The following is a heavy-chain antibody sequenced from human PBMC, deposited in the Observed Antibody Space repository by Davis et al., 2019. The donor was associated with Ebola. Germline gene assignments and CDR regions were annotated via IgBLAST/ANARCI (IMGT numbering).Heavy chain of an antibody. CDR1: GYTFTSYD. Sequence: ASVKVSCKASGYTFTSYDINWVRQATGQGLEWMGWMNPNSGNTGYAQKLQGRVTMTTDTSTSTAYMELRSLRSDDTAVYYCARVGLRITIFGVVQVWGQGTLVTVSS. V-gene: IGHV1-8*01. CDR3: ARVGLRITIFGVVQV. CDR2: MNPNSGNT. J-gene: IGHJ4*02. D-gene: IGHD3-3*01.